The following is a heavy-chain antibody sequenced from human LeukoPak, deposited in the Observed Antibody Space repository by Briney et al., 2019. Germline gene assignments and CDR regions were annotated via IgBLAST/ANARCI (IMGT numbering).Heavy chain of an antibody. CDR3: ARMGPRRFLEWLAFDY. J-gene: IGHJ4*02. Sequence: PGGSLRLSCAASGFTLSDYYMSWIRQAPGKGLEWVPYISSSGSTIYYADSVKGRFTISRDNAKNSLYLQMNSLRAEDTAVYYCARMGPRRFLEWLAFDYWGQGTLVTVSS. CDR1: GFTLSDYY. CDR2: ISSSGSTI. D-gene: IGHD3-3*01. V-gene: IGHV3-11*01.